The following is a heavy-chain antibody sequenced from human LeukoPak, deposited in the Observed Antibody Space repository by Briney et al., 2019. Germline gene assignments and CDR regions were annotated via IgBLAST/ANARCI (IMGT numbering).Heavy chain of an antibody. CDR3: GRESYYDSSGYYNWFDA. Sequence: PESPSLTPTVSVGSIRIYYCSCSWERAGEGLECIGRIYTSGSTNYNPSLKSRVTMSVDTSKNQFSLKLSSVTAADTAVYYCGRESYYDSSGYYNWFDAWGQGTLVTVSS. D-gene: IGHD3-22*01. J-gene: IGHJ5*02. CDR1: VGSIRIYY. CDR2: IYTSGST. V-gene: IGHV4-4*07.